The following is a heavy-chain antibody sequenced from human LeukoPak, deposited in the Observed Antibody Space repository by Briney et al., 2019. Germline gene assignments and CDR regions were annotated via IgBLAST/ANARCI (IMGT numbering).Heavy chain of an antibody. CDR1: GGSISSYY. V-gene: IGHV4-59*01. CDR3: GRGGFFTLDSHDY. J-gene: IGHJ4*02. Sequence: PSETLSLTCTVSGGSISSYYWSWIRQPPGKGLEWIGYIYYSGSTNYNPSLKSRVTISVDTSKNQFSLKLSSVTAADTAVYYCGRGGFFTLDSHDYWGQGTLVTVSS. D-gene: IGHD2-15*01. CDR2: IYYSGST.